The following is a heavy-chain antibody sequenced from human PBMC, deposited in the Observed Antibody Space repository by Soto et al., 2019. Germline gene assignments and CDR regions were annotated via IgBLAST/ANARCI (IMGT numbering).Heavy chain of an antibody. CDR3: ARSGYSSGWSPVPSRFYGRVDY. CDR1: GFTFSSYG. V-gene: IGHV3-33*01. Sequence: PGGSLRLSCAASGFTFSSYGMHWVRQAPGKGLEWVAVIWYDGSNKYYADSVKGRFTISRDNSKNTLYLQMNSLRAEDTAVYYCARSGYSSGWSPVPSRFYGRVDYWGQGTLVTVSS. D-gene: IGHD6-19*01. J-gene: IGHJ4*02. CDR2: IWYDGSNK.